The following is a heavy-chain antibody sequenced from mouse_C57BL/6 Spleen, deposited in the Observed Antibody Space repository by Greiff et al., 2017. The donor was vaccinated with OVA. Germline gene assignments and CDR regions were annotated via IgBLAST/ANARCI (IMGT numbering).Heavy chain of an antibody. Sequence: EVKLMESGGDLVKPGGSLKLSCAASGFTFSSYGMSWVRQTPDKRLEWVATISSGGSYTSYPDSVKGRFTISRANAKNTLYLQMSSLKTEETAMYYCARQEGSRGNSFYGDYGGQGTTLTVSS. V-gene: IGHV5-6*01. CDR1: GFTFSSYG. J-gene: IGHJ2*01. CDR2: ISSGGSYT. D-gene: IGHD2-1*01. CDR3: ARQEGSRGNSFYGDY.